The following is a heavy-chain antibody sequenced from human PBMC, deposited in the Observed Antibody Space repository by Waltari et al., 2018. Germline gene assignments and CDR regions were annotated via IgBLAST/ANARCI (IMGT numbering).Heavy chain of an antibody. J-gene: IGHJ4*02. Sequence: EVQLLESGGGLVQSGGSLRLSCVASGFTFSSYVMTGVRPAPGKGLEWVSTITGGGGTTYYADSVKGRFTISRDNSENTMYLQMNSLRGEDTALYYCARNWAGIKQYYFDYWGQGSLVTVSS. D-gene: IGHD6-19*01. CDR1: GFTFSSYV. CDR2: ITGGGGTT. V-gene: IGHV3-23*01. CDR3: ARNWAGIKQYYFDY.